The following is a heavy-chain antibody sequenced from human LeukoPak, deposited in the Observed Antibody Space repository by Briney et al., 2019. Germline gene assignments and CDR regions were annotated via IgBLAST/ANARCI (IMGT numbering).Heavy chain of an antibody. J-gene: IGHJ6*02. CDR2: IIPIFGTA. CDR1: GGTFSSYA. V-gene: IGHV1-69*13. Sequence: GASVKVSCKASGGTFSSYAISWVRQAPGQGLEWMGGIIPIFGTANYAQKFQDRVTITADESTSTAYMELSSLRSEDTAVYYCAREFIAAAADYYYYGMDVWGQGTTVTVSS. D-gene: IGHD6-13*01. CDR3: AREFIAAAADYYYYGMDV.